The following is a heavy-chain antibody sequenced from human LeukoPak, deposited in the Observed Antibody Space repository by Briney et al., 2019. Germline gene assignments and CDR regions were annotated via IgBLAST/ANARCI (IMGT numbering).Heavy chain of an antibody. CDR2: ISYDGSNK. Sequence: GRSLRLSCAASGFTFSSYGMHWVRQAPGKGLEWVAVISYDGSNKYYADSVKGRFTISRDNSKNTLYLQMNSLRAEDTAVYYCAKDRGDRLFEYWGQGTLVTVSS. CDR1: GFTFSSYG. D-gene: IGHD3-22*01. J-gene: IGHJ4*02. CDR3: AKDRGDRLFEY. V-gene: IGHV3-30*18.